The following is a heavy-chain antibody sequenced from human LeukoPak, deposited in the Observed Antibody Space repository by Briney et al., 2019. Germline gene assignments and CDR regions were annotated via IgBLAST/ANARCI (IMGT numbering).Heavy chain of an antibody. Sequence: GGSLRLSCAASGFTFSNYAMTWVRQTPGKGLEWVSGISGSGSTSYYADSVKGRFTISRDNSKNTLYLQMNSLRAEDTAVYYCAKSLLWRFDPWGQGTLVTVSS. CDR1: GFTFSNYA. D-gene: IGHD2-21*01. CDR2: ISGSGSTS. CDR3: AKSLLWRFDP. V-gene: IGHV3-23*01. J-gene: IGHJ5*02.